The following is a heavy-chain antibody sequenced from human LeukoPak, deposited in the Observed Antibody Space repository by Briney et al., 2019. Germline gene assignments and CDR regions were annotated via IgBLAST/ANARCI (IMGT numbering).Heavy chain of an antibody. J-gene: IGHJ4*02. CDR3: AKTFRVRGYTYGYFDS. D-gene: IGHD5-18*01. Sequence: PSETLSLTCTVSGGSVSSSDYYWGWIRQPPGKGLEWIGSIYYNGNTYYNPSLKSRVTISADTSKNQFSLKLSSVTAGDTAVYYCAKTFRVRGYTYGYFDSWGQGTLVTVSS. CDR2: IYYNGNT. CDR1: GGSVSSSDYY. V-gene: IGHV4-39*01.